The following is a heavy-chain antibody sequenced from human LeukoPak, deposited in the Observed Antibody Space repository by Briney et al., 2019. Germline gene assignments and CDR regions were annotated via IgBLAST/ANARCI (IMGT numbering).Heavy chain of an antibody. J-gene: IGHJ4*02. CDR1: GFTFSSYS. CDR3: ARGGSSYYDILTGPLSPLDY. D-gene: IGHD3-9*01. CDR2: ISSSSSYI. Sequence: TGGSLRLSCAASGFTFSSYSMNWVRQAPGKGLEWVSSISSSSSYIYYADSVKGRFTISRDNAKNSLYLQMNSLRAEDTAVYYCARGGSSYYDILTGPLSPLDYWGQGTLVAVSS. V-gene: IGHV3-21*01.